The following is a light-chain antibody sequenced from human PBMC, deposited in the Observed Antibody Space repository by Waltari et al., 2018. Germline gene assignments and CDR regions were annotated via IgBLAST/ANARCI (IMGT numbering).Light chain of an antibody. CDR1: QVIANF. CDR2: GAS. J-gene: IGKJ4*01. CDR3: QQLNSYLP. Sequence: QLTQSPSSLSASVGDRVTITCRASQVIANFLAWSQQKPGQAPKLLIYGASTLQTVVPSRFSGSVFGTDFSLTISSLQPEDFATYYCQQLNSYLPFGGGTKVEIK. V-gene: IGKV1-9*01.